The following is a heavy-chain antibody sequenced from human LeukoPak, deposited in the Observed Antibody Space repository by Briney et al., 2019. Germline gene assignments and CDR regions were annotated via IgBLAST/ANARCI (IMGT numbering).Heavy chain of an antibody. J-gene: IGHJ6*03. D-gene: IGHD2-15*01. V-gene: IGHV3-30*18. Sequence: GRSLRLSCAASGFTFSSYGMHWVRQAPGKGLEWVAVISYDGSNKYYADSVKGRFTISRDNSKNTLYLQMNSLRAEDTAVYYCAKEESLLDYMDVWGKGTTVTVSS. CDR3: AKEESLLDYMDV. CDR2: ISYDGSNK. CDR1: GFTFSSYG.